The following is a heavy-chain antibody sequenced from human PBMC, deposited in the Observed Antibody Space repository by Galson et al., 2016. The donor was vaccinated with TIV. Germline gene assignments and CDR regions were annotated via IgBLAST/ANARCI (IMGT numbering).Heavy chain of an antibody. CDR2: IYYSGST. CDR1: GGSINSYY. CDR3: ARGKRGFDTVYHFYYYMDV. Sequence: SETLSLTCTVSGGSINSYYWTWIRQPPGRGLEWIGYIYYSGSTDYNPSLKSRVTISMDRSKNQFYLKLNSVTAADTAIYFCARGKRGFDTVYHFYYYMDVWGKGTTVTVSS. V-gene: IGHV4-59*01. D-gene: IGHD3-10*01. J-gene: IGHJ6*03.